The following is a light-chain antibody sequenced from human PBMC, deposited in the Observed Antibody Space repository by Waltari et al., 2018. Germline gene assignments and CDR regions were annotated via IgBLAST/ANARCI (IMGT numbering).Light chain of an antibody. V-gene: IGLV4-69*01. CDR1: SGHGSYA. Sequence: QLELTQSPSASASLGASVKLTCTLSSGHGSYAIAWHQQQPGRGPRYLMNVDIDGSHTKGDGIPDRFSGSSSGAERSLPISSLQSEDEADYYCQTWGTGIVVFGGGTKLTVL. CDR2: VDIDGSH. CDR3: QTWGTGIVV. J-gene: IGLJ2*01.